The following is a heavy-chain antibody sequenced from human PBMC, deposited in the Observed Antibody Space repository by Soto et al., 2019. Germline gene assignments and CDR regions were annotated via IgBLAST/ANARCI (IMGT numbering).Heavy chain of an antibody. J-gene: IGHJ3*02. V-gene: IGHV3-21*01. Sequence: PGGSLRLSCAASEFTFSSYSMNWVRQAPGKGLEWVSSISSSSSYIYYADSVKGRFIISRDNAKNSLYLQMNSLRAEDTAVYYCTSTMAGAFDIWGQGTMVTVS. CDR2: ISSSSSYI. CDR1: EFTFSSYS. CDR3: TSTMAGAFDI. D-gene: IGHD3-10*01.